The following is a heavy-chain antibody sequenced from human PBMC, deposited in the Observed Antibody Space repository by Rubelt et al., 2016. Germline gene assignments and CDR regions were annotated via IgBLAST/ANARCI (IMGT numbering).Heavy chain of an antibody. CDR2: INPSGGST. Sequence: QVQLVQSGAEVKKPGASVKVSCKASGYTFTSYYMHWVRQAPGQGLERMGIINPSGGSTSYAQKVQGRVTMTRDTSVSTAYMELSRLTSDDTAVYYCARGNSGYDYGLDYWGQGTLVTVSS. V-gene: IGHV1-46*01. CDR1: GYTFTSYY. J-gene: IGHJ4*02. D-gene: IGHD5-12*01. CDR3: ARGNSGYDYGLDY.